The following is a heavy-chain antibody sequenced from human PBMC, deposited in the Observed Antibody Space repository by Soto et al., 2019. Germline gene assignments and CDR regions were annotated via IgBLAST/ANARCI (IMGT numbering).Heavy chain of an antibody. V-gene: IGHV3-21*01. CDR3: ARDHEAVAVDLSFDY. CDR2: ISSSSSYI. CDR1: GFTFSSYS. J-gene: IGHJ4*02. Sequence: EVQLVESGGGLVKTGGSLRLSCAASGFTFSSYSMNWVRQAPGKGLEWVSSISSSSSYIYYADSVKGRFTISRDNAKNSLYLQMNSLRAEDTAVYYCARDHEAVAVDLSFDYWGQGTLVTVSS. D-gene: IGHD6-19*01.